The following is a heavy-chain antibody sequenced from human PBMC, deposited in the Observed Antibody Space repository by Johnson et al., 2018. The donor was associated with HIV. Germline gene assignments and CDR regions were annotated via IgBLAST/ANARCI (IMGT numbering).Heavy chain of an antibody. D-gene: IGHD6-13*01. CDR3: AKEEGLAAAGTGEAFDI. J-gene: IGHJ3*02. Sequence: VQLVESGGGVVRPGGSLRLSCAASGFTFDDYGMSWVRQAPGKGLEWVSGINWNGGSTSYSDSVKGRFTISRDNAKISLYLQMNSLRAEDTAVYYCAKEEGLAAAGTGEAFDIWGQGTMVTISS. CDR1: GFTFDDYG. V-gene: IGHV3-20*04. CDR2: INWNGGST.